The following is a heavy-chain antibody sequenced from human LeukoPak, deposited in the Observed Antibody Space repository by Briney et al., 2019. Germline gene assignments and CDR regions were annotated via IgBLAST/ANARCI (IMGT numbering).Heavy chain of an antibody. CDR3: TSSGSYYFDF. CDR2: IRSKAYGGTT. D-gene: IGHD1-26*01. CDR1: GFTFGDYA. J-gene: IGHJ4*02. Sequence: QPGGSLRLSCSASGFTFGDYAMSWVRQAPGKGLEWVGFIRSKAYGGTTEYAASVKGRFTISRDGSKSIAYLQMNSLKTEDTAVYFCTSSGSYYFDFWGQGTLVTVSS. V-gene: IGHV3-49*04.